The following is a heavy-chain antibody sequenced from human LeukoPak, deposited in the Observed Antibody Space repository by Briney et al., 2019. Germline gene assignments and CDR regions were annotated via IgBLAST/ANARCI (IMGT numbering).Heavy chain of an antibody. Sequence: ASVKVSCKVSGYTLTELSMHWVRQAPGKGLEWMGGFDPEDGETIYAQKFQGRVTMTEDTSTDTAYMELSSLRSEDTAVYYCATRNLAYSNGWYFDYWGQGTLVTVPS. V-gene: IGHV1-24*01. CDR2: FDPEDGET. CDR1: GYTLTELS. D-gene: IGHD6-19*01. J-gene: IGHJ4*02. CDR3: ATRNLAYSNGWYFDY.